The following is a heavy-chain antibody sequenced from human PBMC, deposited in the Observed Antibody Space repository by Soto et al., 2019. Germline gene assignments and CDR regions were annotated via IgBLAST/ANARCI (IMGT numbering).Heavy chain of an antibody. CDR3: ATSSGYDRNLYYYYYYMDV. Sequence: ASVKVSCKASGGTFSSYAISWVRQAPGQGLEWMGGIIPIFGTANYAQKFQGRVTITADESTSTAYMELSSLRSEDTAVYYCATSSGYDRNLYYYYYYMDVWGKGTTVTVSS. CDR2: IIPIFGTA. J-gene: IGHJ6*03. V-gene: IGHV1-69*13. CDR1: GGTFSSYA. D-gene: IGHD5-12*01.